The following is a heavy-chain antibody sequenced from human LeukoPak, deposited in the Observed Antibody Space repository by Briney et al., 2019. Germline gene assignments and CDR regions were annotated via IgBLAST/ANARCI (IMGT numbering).Heavy chain of an antibody. CDR1: GFTVSSTY. J-gene: IGHJ6*02. CDR3: ARRTDGMDV. CDR2: IYSGGSI. Sequence: GGSLRLSCAASGFTVSSTYMSWVRQAPGKGLEWVSVIYSGGSIYYADSLKDRFIVSRDNSKNTLYLQINSLRAEDTAVYYCARRTDGMDVWGQGTTVTVS. V-gene: IGHV3-66*01.